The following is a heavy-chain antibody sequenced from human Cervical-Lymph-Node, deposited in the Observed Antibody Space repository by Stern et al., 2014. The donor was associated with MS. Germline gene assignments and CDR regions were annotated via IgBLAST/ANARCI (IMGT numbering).Heavy chain of an antibody. J-gene: IGHJ4*02. Sequence: QITLKESGPALVKPTQTLTLTCTFSGFSLSTSGLGVGWIRHPPGEALEWLAYMYWDDQKRYSPSLKSRLTITKDTSKNQVVLTLTNVDPVDTATYYCAHRTAGPFDYWGQGTLVTVSS. CDR2: MYWDDQK. CDR3: AHRTAGPFDY. V-gene: IGHV2-5*02. CDR1: GFSLSTSGLG.